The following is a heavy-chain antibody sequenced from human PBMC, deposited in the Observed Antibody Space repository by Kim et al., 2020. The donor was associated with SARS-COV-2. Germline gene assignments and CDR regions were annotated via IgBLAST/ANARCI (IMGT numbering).Heavy chain of an antibody. D-gene: IGHD3-10*01. J-gene: IGHJ6*02. V-gene: IGHV3-9*02. Sequence: GGSLRLSCVVSGFTSADHAMHWVRQAPGKGLEWVSGIFWDGGELGYVDSVKGRFTISRDIASNSVYLQMDSLRPDDTAFYYCTKDITLGGADVWGLGTTV. CDR1: GFTSADHA. CDR3: TKDITLGGADV. CDR2: IFWDGGEL.